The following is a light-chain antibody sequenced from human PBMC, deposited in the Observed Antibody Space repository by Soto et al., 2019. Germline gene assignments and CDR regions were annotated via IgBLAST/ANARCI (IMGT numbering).Light chain of an antibody. J-gene: IGLJ1*01. Sequence: QSALTQPPSVSGAPGQRVTISCTGSSSNIGATYDVQWYQQLPGTAPKLLIYGNSNRPSGVPDRFSGSKSGTSASLAITGLQADEEADYSCXSYDSSLSAHYVFGTGTKVTVL. CDR2: GNS. CDR1: SSNIGATYD. V-gene: IGLV1-40*01. CDR3: XSYDSSLSAHYV.